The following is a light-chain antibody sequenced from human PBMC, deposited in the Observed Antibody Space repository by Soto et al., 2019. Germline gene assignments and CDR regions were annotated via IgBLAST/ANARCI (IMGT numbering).Light chain of an antibody. CDR1: SSDVGSYNL. CDR3: CSYAVGDNGI. Sequence: QSALTQPASVSGSPGQSITLSCTGTSSDVGSYNLVSWYQRHPGKAPKLMIYEVSTRPSGVSDRFSGSKSGNTSYLTISGLQPEDEADYYCCSYAVGDNGIFGVGTKVTVL. CDR2: EVS. J-gene: IGLJ2*01. V-gene: IGLV2-23*02.